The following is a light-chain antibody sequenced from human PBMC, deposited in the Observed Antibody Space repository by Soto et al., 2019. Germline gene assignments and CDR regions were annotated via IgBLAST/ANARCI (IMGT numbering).Light chain of an antibody. CDR2: GAS. J-gene: IGKJ2*01. CDR3: QHYNNWPFT. V-gene: IGKV3-15*01. Sequence: IVMTQSPATLSVSPGERATLSCRASQSVSTNLAWYQQKPGQPPSLVVYGASARATGIPARFSGSGSGTAFTLTISSLQSEDFAVYYCQHYNNWPFTFGQGTKLEIK. CDR1: QSVSTN.